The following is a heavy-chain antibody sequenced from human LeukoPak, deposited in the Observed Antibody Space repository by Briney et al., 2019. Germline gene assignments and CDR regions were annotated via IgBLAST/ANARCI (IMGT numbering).Heavy chain of an antibody. CDR1: GWTFTNYG. CDR3: ASSSRSPRLDAFDI. D-gene: IGHD2-2*01. CDR2: ISAYKGNT. V-gene: IGHV1-18*01. Sequence: GSAVTVSYMACGWTFTNYGIRGVRQAAGQGREGMGWISAYKGNTNYQQKLQGRVTITTDTSTSKAYMDLRSLRSDDTDVYYCASSSRSPRLDAFDIWGQGTMVTVSS. J-gene: IGHJ3*02.